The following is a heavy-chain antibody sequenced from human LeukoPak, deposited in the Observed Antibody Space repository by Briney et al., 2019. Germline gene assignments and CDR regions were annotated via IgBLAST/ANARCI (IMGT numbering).Heavy chain of an antibody. D-gene: IGHD6-13*01. CDR2: INAGNGNT. J-gene: IGHJ5*02. Sequence: ASVKVSCKASGYTFTSYAMHWVRQAPGQRLEWMGWINAGNGNTKYSQEFQGRVTITRDTSASTAYMELSSLRSEDTAVYYCARDRPPYSSSWYGSGRNWFDPWGQGTLVTVSS. V-gene: IGHV1-3*01. CDR1: GYTFTSYA. CDR3: ARDRPPYSSSWYGSGRNWFDP.